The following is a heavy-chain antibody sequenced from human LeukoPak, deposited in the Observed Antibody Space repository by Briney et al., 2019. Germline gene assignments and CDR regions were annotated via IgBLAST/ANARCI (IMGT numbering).Heavy chain of an antibody. CDR1: GFTFSGYG. CDR3: AKLIQLERSVDAFDI. CDR2: IRYDGSNK. D-gene: IGHD1-1*01. J-gene: IGHJ3*02. Sequence: PGGSLRLSCAASGFTFSGYGMHWVRQAPGKGLEWVAFIRYDGSNKYYADSVKGRFTISRDNSKNTLYLQMNSLRAEDTAVYYCAKLIQLERSVDAFDIWGQGTMVTVSS. V-gene: IGHV3-30*02.